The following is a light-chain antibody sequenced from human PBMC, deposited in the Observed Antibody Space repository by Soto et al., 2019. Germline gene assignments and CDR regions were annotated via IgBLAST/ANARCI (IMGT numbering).Light chain of an antibody. V-gene: IGLV1-51*01. CDR3: GAWGGGLSAVA. CDR1: SSNIGNNF. CDR2: DDN. Sequence: QSVLPQPPSVSAAPGQKVPISCSGSSSNIGNNFVSWYQQLPGTAPKLLIYDDNVRPSGVPDRFSGSKSGTSATLGITGLQTGDEADYYCGAWGGGLSAVAFGGGTKLTVL. J-gene: IGLJ2*01.